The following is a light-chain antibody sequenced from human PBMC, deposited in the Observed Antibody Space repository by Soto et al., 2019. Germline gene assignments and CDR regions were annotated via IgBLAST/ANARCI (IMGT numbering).Light chain of an antibody. Sequence: QSALTQPASVSGSPGQSTTISCTGTARDIGTYKYVSWYQQHPGKAPKLMIYDVSNRPSGVSNRFSGSKSGNTASLTISGLQAEDEADYYCSSYTSSSTVVFGGGTKVTVL. V-gene: IGLV2-14*01. CDR2: DVS. CDR3: SSYTSSSTVV. J-gene: IGLJ2*01. CDR1: ARDIGTYKY.